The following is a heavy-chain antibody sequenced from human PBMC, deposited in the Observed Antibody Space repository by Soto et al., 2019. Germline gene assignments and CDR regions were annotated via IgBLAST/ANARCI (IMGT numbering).Heavy chain of an antibody. CDR3: AKGMGTTIFGVVIPQDYYYGMDV. V-gene: IGHV3-30*18. J-gene: IGHJ6*02. Sequence: GGSLRLSCAASGLTFSSYGMHWVRQAPGKGLEWVAVISYDGSNKYYADSVKGRFTISRDNSKNTLYLQMNSLRAEDTAVYYCAKGMGTTIFGVVIPQDYYYGMDVWGQGTTVTVSS. CDR2: ISYDGSNK. D-gene: IGHD3-3*01. CDR1: GLTFSSYG.